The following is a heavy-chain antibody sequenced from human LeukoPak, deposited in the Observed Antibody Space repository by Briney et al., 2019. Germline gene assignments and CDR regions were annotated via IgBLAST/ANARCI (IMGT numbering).Heavy chain of an antibody. Sequence: MPSETLSLTCTVSGGSISSSSYYWGWIRQPPGKGLEWIGSIYYSGSTYYNPSLKSRVTISVDTSKNQFSLKLSSVTAADTAVYYCARQLEGGTAEDYWGQGTLVTVSS. CDR2: IYYSGST. V-gene: IGHV4-39*01. J-gene: IGHJ4*02. D-gene: IGHD1/OR15-1a*01. CDR3: ARQLEGGTAEDY. CDR1: GGSISSSSYY.